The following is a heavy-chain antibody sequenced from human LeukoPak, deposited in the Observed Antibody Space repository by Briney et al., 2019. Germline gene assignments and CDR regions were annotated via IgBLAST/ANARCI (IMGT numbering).Heavy chain of an antibody. CDR1: GFTFSNYA. Sequence: GGSLRLSCAASGFTFSNYAMSWVRQTPGKGLEWVSAITGSGGNTYYADSVKGRFTISRDNSKNTVFLQMNSLRTEDTAVYYCAKWGGYDVLTGYYVSDYWGQGTLVTVSS. CDR2: ITGSGGNT. J-gene: IGHJ4*02. V-gene: IGHV3-23*01. D-gene: IGHD3-9*01. CDR3: AKWGGYDVLTGYYVSDY.